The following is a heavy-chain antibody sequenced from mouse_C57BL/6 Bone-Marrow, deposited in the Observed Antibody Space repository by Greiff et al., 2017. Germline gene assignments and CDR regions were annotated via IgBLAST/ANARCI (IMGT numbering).Heavy chain of an antibody. V-gene: IGHV1-59*01. CDR1: GYTFTSYW. CDR3: ARPPTVVPWYFAV. D-gene: IGHD1-1*01. Sequence: QVQLQQPGAELVRPGTSVKLSCKASGYTFTSYWMHWVKQRPGQGLEWIGVIDPYDSYTNYNQKFKGKATLPVDTSSSTAYMQLSSLTSEDSAVYYCARPPTVVPWYFAVWGTGTTVTVSS. J-gene: IGHJ1*03. CDR2: IDPYDSYT.